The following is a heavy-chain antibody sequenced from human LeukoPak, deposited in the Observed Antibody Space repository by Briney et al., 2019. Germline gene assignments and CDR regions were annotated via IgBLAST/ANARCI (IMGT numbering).Heavy chain of an antibody. Sequence: GGSLRLSCAASGFALSSHWMTWVRQVPGRGPEWVANVNRDGSETYYLDSVKGRSTISKDNAKNSLYLQMNSLRAEDTALYHCARNNGMDVWGQGTTVIVSS. CDR3: ARNNGMDV. V-gene: IGHV3-7*03. CDR1: GFALSSHW. J-gene: IGHJ6*02. CDR2: VNRDGSET.